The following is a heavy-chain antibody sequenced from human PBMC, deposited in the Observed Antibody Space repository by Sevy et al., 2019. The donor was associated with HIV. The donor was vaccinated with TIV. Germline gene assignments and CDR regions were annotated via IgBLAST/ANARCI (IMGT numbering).Heavy chain of an antibody. CDR1: GFTFSGYG. V-gene: IGHV3-33*01. D-gene: IGHD1-7*01. CDR2: IWYDGSNK. CDR3: ARVGITGTTGIDY. Sequence: GGSLRLSCAASGFTFSGYGMHWVRQAPGKGLEWVAVIWYDGSNKYYADSVKGRFTISRDNSKNTLYLQMNSLRAEDTAVYYCARVGITGTTGIDYWGQGTLVTVSS. J-gene: IGHJ4*02.